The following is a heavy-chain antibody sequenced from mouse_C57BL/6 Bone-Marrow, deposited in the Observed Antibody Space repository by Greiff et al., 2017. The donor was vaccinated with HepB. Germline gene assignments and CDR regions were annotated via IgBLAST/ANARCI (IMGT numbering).Heavy chain of an antibody. D-gene: IGHD3-2*02. CDR3: TTPRQLRPYYFDY. Sequence: EVQLQQSGAELVRPGASVKLSCTASGFNIKDYYMHWVKQRPEQGLEWIGWIDPEDGDTEYAPKFQGKATMTADTSSNPAYLQHSSLTSEDTAVYYCTTPRQLRPYYFDYWGQGTTLTVSS. CDR1: GFNIKDYY. V-gene: IGHV14-1*01. J-gene: IGHJ2*01. CDR2: IDPEDGDT.